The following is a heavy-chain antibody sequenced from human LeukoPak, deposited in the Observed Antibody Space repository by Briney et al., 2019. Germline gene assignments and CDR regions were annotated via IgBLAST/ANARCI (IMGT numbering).Heavy chain of an antibody. Sequence: SETLSLTCTVSGGSISRYYWSWVRQPPGKGVERIGDIYYSGRTKYNPSLKSRGTISVDTCKKQCSLKRSSVTAADPAVYYCAGSEATVIYQGAFDYWGQGTLVTVSS. V-gene: IGHV4-59*01. CDR3: AGSEATVIYQGAFDY. J-gene: IGHJ4*02. CDR1: GGSISRYY. CDR2: IYYSGRT. D-gene: IGHD4-17*01.